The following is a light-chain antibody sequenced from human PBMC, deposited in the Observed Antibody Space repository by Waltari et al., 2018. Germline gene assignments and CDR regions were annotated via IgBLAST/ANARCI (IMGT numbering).Light chain of an antibody. CDR1: QSIGTY. V-gene: IGKV1-39*01. J-gene: IGKJ1*01. CDR3: RQSYTTPRT. CDR2: AAS. Sequence: DIQMTQSPSSLSASVGDRVTITCRASQSIGTYLNWYQHKPGRAPELLIYAASTLQGGVPSRFSGSGSETHFTLAISSLQREDFVTYYCRQSYTTPRTFGQGTKVEIK.